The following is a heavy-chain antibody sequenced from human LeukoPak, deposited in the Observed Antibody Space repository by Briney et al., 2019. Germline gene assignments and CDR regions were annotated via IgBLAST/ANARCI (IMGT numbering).Heavy chain of an antibody. V-gene: IGHV4-59*01. Sequence: SETLSLTCTVSGGFINSYYWNWMRRPPGGGLEGMGYIYYSGTTNYNPSLKSRVCISVDTSKNQCSLKLSSVTAADTAVYYCARDHSSVSLGWFDPWGQGTLVTVSS. CDR1: GGFINSYY. CDR3: ARDHSSVSLGWFDP. CDR2: IYYSGTT. J-gene: IGHJ5*02. D-gene: IGHD3-16*02.